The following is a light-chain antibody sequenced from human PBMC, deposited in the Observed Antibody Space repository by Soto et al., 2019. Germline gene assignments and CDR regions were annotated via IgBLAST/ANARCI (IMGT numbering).Light chain of an antibody. CDR3: AAWDDSLNIWV. CDR1: RSNIETND. Sequence: QSVLTQPPSASGTPGQRVTISCSGSRSNIETNDVYWYQQLPGTAPKLLIYMSTRRPSGVPDRFSGSKSGASASLVIGGLRSEDELDYYCAAWDDSLNIWVSGGGTKVTVL. J-gene: IGLJ3*02. V-gene: IGLV1-47*01. CDR2: MST.